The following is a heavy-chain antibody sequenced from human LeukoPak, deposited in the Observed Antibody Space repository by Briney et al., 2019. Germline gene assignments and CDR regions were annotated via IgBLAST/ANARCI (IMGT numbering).Heavy chain of an antibody. D-gene: IGHD3-10*01. CDR3: ARQTDYYGSGSYYGVFDP. CDR2: IYYSGST. CDR1: GGSISSSTYY. Sequence: SETLSLTCTVSGGSISSSTYYWAWIRQPPGKGLEWIGSIYYSGSTYDSTSLKSRVIISVDTSKNQFSLKLRSETAADTAVYYCARQTDYYGSGSYYGVFDPWGQGTLVTVSS. J-gene: IGHJ5*02. V-gene: IGHV4-39*01.